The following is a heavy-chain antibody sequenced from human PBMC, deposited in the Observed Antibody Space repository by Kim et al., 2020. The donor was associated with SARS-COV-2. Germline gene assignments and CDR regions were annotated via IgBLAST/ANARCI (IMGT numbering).Heavy chain of an antibody. V-gene: IGHV3-30*03. CDR2: ISYDGSNK. J-gene: IGHJ1*01. CDR3: ATGGVMTTVTTN. D-gene: IGHD4-17*01. Sequence: GGSLRLSCAASGFTFSSYGMHWVRQAPGKGLEWVAVISYDGSNKYYADSVKGRFTISRDNSKNTLYLQMNSLRAEDTAVYYCATGGVMTTVTTNWG. CDR1: GFTFSSYG.